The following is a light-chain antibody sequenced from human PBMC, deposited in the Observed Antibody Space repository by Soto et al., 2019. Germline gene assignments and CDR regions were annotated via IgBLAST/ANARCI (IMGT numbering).Light chain of an antibody. CDR3: QHYGRSVPWT. CDR2: AAS. V-gene: IGKV3-20*01. J-gene: IGKJ1*01. Sequence: EVVLTQSPGTVSLSPGERATLSCRASESVTSNYLAWYQQKPGQAPRLLSYAASSRASGIPDRFSGSGSGTDFTLSISRVESEDFAVYYCQHYGRSVPWTFGQGTKVEIK. CDR1: ESVTSNY.